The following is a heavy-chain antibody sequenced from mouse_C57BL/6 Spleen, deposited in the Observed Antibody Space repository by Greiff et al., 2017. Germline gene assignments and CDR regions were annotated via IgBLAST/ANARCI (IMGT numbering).Heavy chain of an antibody. V-gene: IGHV1-80*01. CDR1: GYAFSSYW. CDR3: ARFSGTGGYFDY. D-gene: IGHD4-1*01. CDR2: IYPGDGDT. J-gene: IGHJ2*01. Sequence: VKLVESGAELVKPGASVKISCKASGYAFSSYWMNWVKQRPGKGLEWIGQIYPGDGDTNYNGKFKGKATLTADKSSSTAYMQLSSLTSEDSAVYFCARFSGTGGYFDYWGQGTTLTVSS.